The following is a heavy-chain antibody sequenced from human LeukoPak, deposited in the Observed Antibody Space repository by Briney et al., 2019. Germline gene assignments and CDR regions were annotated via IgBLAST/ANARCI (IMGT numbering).Heavy chain of an antibody. D-gene: IGHD2/OR15-2a*01. CDR2: ITTSGTTT. CDR1: RFTFSSYK. CDR3: ARVLFHSLAVFDY. Sequence: GGSLRLSCAASRFTFSSYKMIWVRQAPGKGLEWVSYITTSGTTTYYADSLKGRFTISRDNAKNSLYLQMNSLRAEDTAVYYCARVLFHSLAVFDYWGQGTLVTVSS. V-gene: IGHV3-48*03. J-gene: IGHJ4*02.